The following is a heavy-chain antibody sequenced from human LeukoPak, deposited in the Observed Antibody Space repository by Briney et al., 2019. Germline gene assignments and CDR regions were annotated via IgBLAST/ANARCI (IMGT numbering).Heavy chain of an antibody. CDR2: IYYSGNT. J-gene: IGHJ4*02. V-gene: IGHV4-59*08. D-gene: IGHD1-14*01. Sequence: SETLSLTCTVSGGSISSYYWSWVRQPPGKGLEWIGYIYYSGNTNYNPSLKSRLTMSADRSRNQFSLNLNSVTAADTAVYYCARINRNYFDYWGQGILVTVSS. CDR1: GGSISSYY. CDR3: ARINRNYFDY.